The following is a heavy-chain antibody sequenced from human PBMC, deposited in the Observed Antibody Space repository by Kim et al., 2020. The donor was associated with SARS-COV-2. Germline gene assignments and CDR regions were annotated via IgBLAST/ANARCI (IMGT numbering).Heavy chain of an antibody. Sequence: SYIHYADSVKVRFTISRDNAKISLFLQMNSLRAEDTAVYYCATDFGEIRGWGQGTLVTVSS. CDR3: ATDFGEIRG. CDR2: SYI. J-gene: IGHJ4*02. V-gene: IGHV3-21*06. D-gene: IGHD3-16*01.